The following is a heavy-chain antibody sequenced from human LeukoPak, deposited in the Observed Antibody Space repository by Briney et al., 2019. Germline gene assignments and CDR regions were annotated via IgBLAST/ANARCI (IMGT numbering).Heavy chain of an antibody. CDR2: IIPMYGTP. CDR3: ARPDKAAQYGPFDY. Sequence: SVKVFCKASGGTFTNYAISWVRQAPGQGLEWMGGIIPMYGTPSYAQNFQGKVTITTDESTSTSYLELNSLRSEDTAVYYCARPDKAAQYGPFDYWGQGTLVIVSS. CDR1: GGTFTNYA. J-gene: IGHJ4*02. V-gene: IGHV1-69*05. D-gene: IGHD6-6*01.